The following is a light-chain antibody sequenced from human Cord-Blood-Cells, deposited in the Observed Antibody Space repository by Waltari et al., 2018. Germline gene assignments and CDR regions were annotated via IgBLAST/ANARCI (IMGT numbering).Light chain of an antibody. J-gene: IGLJ2*01. V-gene: IGLV3-21*03. Sequence: SYVLTQPPSVSVAPGKAARITCGGNNIGSKSVHWYQQKPGQAPVLVVYDDSDRPSGIPESFSGSNSGNTATLTSSRVEAGDEADYYCQVWDSSSDHVVFGGGTKLTVL. CDR2: DDS. CDR1: NIGSKS. CDR3: QVWDSSSDHVV.